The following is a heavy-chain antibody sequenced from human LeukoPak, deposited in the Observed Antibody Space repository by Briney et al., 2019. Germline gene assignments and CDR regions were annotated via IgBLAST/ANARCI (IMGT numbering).Heavy chain of an antibody. CDR1: GYSFTSYG. V-gene: IGHV1-18*01. CDR2: ISAYNGNT. D-gene: IGHD3-22*01. J-gene: IGHJ6*03. Sequence: ASVKVSCKASGYSFTSYGINWVRQAPGQGLEWMGWISAYNGNTNYAQKFQGRVTMTTDTSTTTAYMELRSLRFDDTAVYYCTRGSIAYYYMDVWGKGTTVTISS. CDR3: TRGSIAYYYMDV.